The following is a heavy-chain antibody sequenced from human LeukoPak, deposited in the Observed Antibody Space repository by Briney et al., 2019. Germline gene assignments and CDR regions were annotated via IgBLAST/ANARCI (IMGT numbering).Heavy chain of an antibody. D-gene: IGHD1-20*01. CDR1: GGSISSYY. CDR3: ARLSRFNWNPYYFDY. Sequence: PSETLSLTCTVSGGSISSYYWSWIRQPPGKGLEWIGYIYYSGRTNYNPSLKSRVTISVDTSKNQFSLKLNSVTAADTAVYYCARLSRFNWNPYYFDYWGQGTLVTVSS. CDR2: IYYSGRT. V-gene: IGHV4-59*08. J-gene: IGHJ4*02.